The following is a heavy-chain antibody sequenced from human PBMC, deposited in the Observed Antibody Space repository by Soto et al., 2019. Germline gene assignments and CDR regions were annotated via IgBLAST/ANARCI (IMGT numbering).Heavy chain of an antibody. CDR3: ARQIYDSDTGPNFQYYFDS. D-gene: IGHD3-22*01. J-gene: IGHJ4*02. V-gene: IGHV5-10-1*01. CDR1: GYSFAGYW. CDR2: IDPSDSQT. Sequence: GESLKISCKGSGYSFAGYWITWVRQKPGKGLEWMGRIDPSDSQTYYSPSFRGHVTISVTKSITTVFLQWSGLRASDTAMYYCARQIYDSDTGPNFQYYFDSWGQGTPVTVSS.